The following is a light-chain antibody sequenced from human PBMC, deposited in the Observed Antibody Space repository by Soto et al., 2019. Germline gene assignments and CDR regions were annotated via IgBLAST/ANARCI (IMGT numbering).Light chain of an antibody. CDR2: DVS. J-gene: IGLJ1*01. V-gene: IGLV2-11*01. Sequence: QSVLTQPRSVSGSPGQSVTISCTGTSSDVGGYNYVSWYQQHPGKAPKLMIYDVSKRPSRVPERFSGSKSGNTASLTISGLQAEDEADYYCCSYAGSYTFFGTGTKLTVL. CDR1: SSDVGGYNY. CDR3: CSYAGSYTF.